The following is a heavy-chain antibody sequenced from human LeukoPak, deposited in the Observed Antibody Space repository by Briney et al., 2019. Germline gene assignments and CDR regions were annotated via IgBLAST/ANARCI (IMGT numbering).Heavy chain of an antibody. Sequence: GESLTSPCNASAYSSTDYCISCVGQLAGNRRVWLGTIYPDDSDIRYSPSFQGQVTISSDNSISTAYLQWSSLKASDTAMYYCARSCTSWPYNMAVWGQGTTVTVSS. J-gene: IGHJ6*02. CDR2: IYPDDSDI. D-gene: IGHD6-13*01. CDR3: ARSCTSWPYNMAV. V-gene: IGHV5-51*01. CDR1: AYSSTDYC.